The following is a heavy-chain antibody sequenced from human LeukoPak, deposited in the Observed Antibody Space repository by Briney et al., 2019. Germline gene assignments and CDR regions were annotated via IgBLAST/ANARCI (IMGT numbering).Heavy chain of an antibody. D-gene: IGHD6-13*01. J-gene: IGHJ4*02. CDR1: GYTFTSFG. CDR3: ARDHVFLPAAGLFDY. Sequence: ASVKVSCKASGYTFTSFGISWVRQAPGQGLEWMGWISGKNGNTNYAQKFQGRVTMTTDTSTGTAYMDLRSLRSDDSAVYFCARDHVFLPAAGLFDYWGQGTLVTVSS. CDR2: ISGKNGNT. V-gene: IGHV1-18*01.